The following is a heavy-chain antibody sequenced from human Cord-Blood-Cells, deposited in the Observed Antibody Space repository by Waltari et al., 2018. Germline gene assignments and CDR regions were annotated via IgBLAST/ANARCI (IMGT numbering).Heavy chain of an antibody. D-gene: IGHD2-2*01. CDR1: GFTFSSYS. CDR2: ISSSSSYI. CDR3: ARGCSSTSCYEGAFDI. J-gene: IGHJ3*02. Sequence: EVQLVESGGGLVKPGGSLRLSCAASGFTFSSYSMTWVRQAPGKGLEWVSSISSSSSYIYYADSVKGRFTISRDNAKNSLYLQMNSLRAEDTAVYYCARGCSSTSCYEGAFDIWGQGTMVTVSS. V-gene: IGHV3-21*01.